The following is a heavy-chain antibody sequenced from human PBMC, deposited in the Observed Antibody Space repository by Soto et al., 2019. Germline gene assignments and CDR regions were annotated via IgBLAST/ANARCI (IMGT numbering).Heavy chain of an antibody. Sequence: QLQLQESGPGLVKPSETLSLTCTVSGDSISSSYYYWGWIRQPPGKGLEWIGSVYYTGSTYYNPSLKSRVTISIDTSKNQFSLKLSSVTAADTALYYCARLRALHPRIVVAYIQHWGQGTLVTVSS. V-gene: IGHV4-39*01. CDR3: ARLRALHPRIVVAYIQH. D-gene: IGHD3-22*01. CDR2: VYYTGST. J-gene: IGHJ1*01. CDR1: GDSISSSYYY.